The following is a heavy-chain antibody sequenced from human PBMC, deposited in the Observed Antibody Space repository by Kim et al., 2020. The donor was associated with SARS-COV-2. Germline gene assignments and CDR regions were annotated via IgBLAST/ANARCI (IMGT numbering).Heavy chain of an antibody. V-gene: IGHV3-74*01. J-gene: IGHJ4*02. D-gene: IGHD4-17*01. CDR1: GFTFSSHW. Sequence: GGSLRLSCAASGFTFSSHWMHWVRQAPGKGLLWVADINSDGSTTGYADSVKGRFTISRDNAKSTLYLQMNSLRTEDSALDYCAQYGPLNDYWGQGTLVT. CDR2: INSDGSTT. CDR3: AQYGPLNDY.